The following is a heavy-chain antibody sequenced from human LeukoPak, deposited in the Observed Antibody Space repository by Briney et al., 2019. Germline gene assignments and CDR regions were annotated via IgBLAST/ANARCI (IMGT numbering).Heavy chain of an antibody. J-gene: IGHJ6*02. CDR2: ISSSSSYI. CDR1: GFTFSSYS. Sequence: PGGSLRLSCAASGFTFSSYSMNWVRQAPGKGLEWVSSISSSSSYIYYADSVKGRFTISRDNAKNSLYLQMNSLRAEDTAVYYCARESNFGIVGATIDYYYGMDVWGQGTTVTVSS. D-gene: IGHD1-26*01. CDR3: ARESNFGIVGATIDYYYGMDV. V-gene: IGHV3-21*01.